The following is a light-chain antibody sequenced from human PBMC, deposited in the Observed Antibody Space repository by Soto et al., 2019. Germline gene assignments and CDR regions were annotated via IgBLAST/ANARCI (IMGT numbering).Light chain of an antibody. CDR3: QEYRNDYGT. CDR2: KAS. J-gene: IGKJ1*01. Sequence: QMTQSPATLAASVGDRVSITCRASQSIDTWLAWYQQKPGKAPNLLIYKASRLESGVSSRFSGSGSGTEFTLTISRLQPEDFGTYYCQEYRNDYGTFGQGTKVEIK. V-gene: IGKV1-5*03. CDR1: QSIDTW.